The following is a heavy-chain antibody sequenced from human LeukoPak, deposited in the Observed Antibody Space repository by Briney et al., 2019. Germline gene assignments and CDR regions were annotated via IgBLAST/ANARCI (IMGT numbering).Heavy chain of an antibody. V-gene: IGHV3-30*18. Sequence: PGRSLRLSCAASGFIFISHGMHWVRQAPGKGLEWVAGISYDGHNRFYADSVKGRFTISRDFSKNTLDLQMDSLRAEDTAVYYCAKIDRNYYYESSGFWVFDYGGLGTLVPVSS. J-gene: IGHJ4*02. CDR1: GFIFISHG. CDR3: AKIDRNYYYESSGFWVFDY. D-gene: IGHD3-22*01. CDR2: ISYDGHNR.